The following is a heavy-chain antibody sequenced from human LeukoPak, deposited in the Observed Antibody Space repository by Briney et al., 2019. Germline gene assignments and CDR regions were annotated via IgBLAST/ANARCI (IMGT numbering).Heavy chain of an antibody. D-gene: IGHD3-10*01. Sequence: GRSLRLSCAASGFTFSSYAMHWVRQAPGKGLEWVAVISYDGSNKYYADSVKGRFIISRDNSKNTLYLQMNSLRAEDTAVYYCARGGITMVRGPIDYWGQGTLVTVSS. CDR1: GFTFSSYA. J-gene: IGHJ4*02. V-gene: IGHV3-30*01. CDR3: ARGGITMVRGPIDY. CDR2: ISYDGSNK.